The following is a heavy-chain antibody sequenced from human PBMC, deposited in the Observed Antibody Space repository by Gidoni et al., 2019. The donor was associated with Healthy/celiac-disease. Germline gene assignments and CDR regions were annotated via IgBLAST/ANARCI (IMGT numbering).Heavy chain of an antibody. D-gene: IGHD4-4*01. J-gene: IGHJ4*02. CDR3: AREADYSNAFDY. CDR2: IYYSGST. CDR1: GGSISSYY. Sequence: QVQLQESGPGLVKPSETLSLTCTASGGSISSYYWSWIRQPPGKGLEWIGYIYYSGSTNYNPSLKSRVTISVDTSKNQFSLKLSSVTAADTAVYYCAREADYSNAFDYWGQGTLVTVSS. V-gene: IGHV4-59*01.